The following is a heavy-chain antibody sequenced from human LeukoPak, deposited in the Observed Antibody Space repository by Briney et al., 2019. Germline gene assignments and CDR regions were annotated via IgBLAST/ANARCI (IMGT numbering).Heavy chain of an antibody. D-gene: IGHD6-13*01. Sequence: GGSLRLSCAASGFTFSSYGMHWVRQAPGKGLEWVAVIWSDGSSKHYADSVKGRFTVSRDNSKNTLYLQMSSLRAEDTALYYCARGQPPSYYDMDVWGQGTTVTVSS. V-gene: IGHV3-33*01. J-gene: IGHJ6*02. CDR1: GFTFSSYG. CDR2: IWSDGSSK. CDR3: ARGQPPSYYDMDV.